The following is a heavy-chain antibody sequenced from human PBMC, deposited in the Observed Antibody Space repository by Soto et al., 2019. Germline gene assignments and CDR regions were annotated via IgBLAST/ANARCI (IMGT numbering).Heavy chain of an antibody. CDR3: AREKRGDPYYFDY. D-gene: IGHD2-21*02. Sequence: SETLSLTCTVSGGSVSSGSYYWSWIRQPPGKGLEWIGYIYYSGSTNSNPSLKSRATISVDTSKNQFSLKLSSVTAADTAVYYCAREKRGDPYYFDYGGQRTLVTVSS. J-gene: IGHJ4*02. CDR2: IYYSGST. V-gene: IGHV4-61*01. CDR1: GGSVSSGSYY.